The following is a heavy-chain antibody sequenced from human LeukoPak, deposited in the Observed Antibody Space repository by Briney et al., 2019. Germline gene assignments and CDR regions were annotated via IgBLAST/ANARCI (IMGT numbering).Heavy chain of an antibody. Sequence: ASETLSLTCTVSGGSISSHYWSLIRQPPGMGLEWIGCIYYSGSTNYNPSLKSRVTTSVDTSKDQFSLRLTSVTAADTAVYYCARSFLGDWYFDLWGRGTLVTVSS. CDR2: IYYSGST. CDR1: GGSISSHY. J-gene: IGHJ2*01. V-gene: IGHV4-59*11. CDR3: ARSFLGDWYFDL. D-gene: IGHD1-26*01.